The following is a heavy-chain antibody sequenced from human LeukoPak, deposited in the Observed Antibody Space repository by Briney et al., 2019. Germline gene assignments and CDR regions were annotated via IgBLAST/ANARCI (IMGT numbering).Heavy chain of an antibody. Sequence: SETLSLTCAVYGGSFSGYYWSWIRQPPGRGLEWIGEINHSGSTNYNPSLKSRVTISVDTSKNQFSLKLSSVTAADTAVYYCARRYSSSSYNWFDPWGQGTLVTVSS. CDR1: GGSFSGYY. CDR3: ARRYSSSSYNWFDP. CDR2: INHSGST. J-gene: IGHJ5*02. D-gene: IGHD6-13*01. V-gene: IGHV4-34*01.